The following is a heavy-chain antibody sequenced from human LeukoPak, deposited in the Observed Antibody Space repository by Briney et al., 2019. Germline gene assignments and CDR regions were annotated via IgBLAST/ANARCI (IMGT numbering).Heavy chain of an antibody. CDR1: GESIRSSSHY. CDR2: IYYSGTP. Sequence: PSETLSLTCTVSGESIRSSSHYWGWIRQPPGKGLEWIANIYYSGTPHYNPSLKSRVTISVDMSKNQFSLKLRSVTATDTAVYFCAKTTQQLFDFWGQGTLVTVTS. V-gene: IGHV4-39*01. CDR3: AKTTQQLFDF. D-gene: IGHD6-13*01. J-gene: IGHJ4*02.